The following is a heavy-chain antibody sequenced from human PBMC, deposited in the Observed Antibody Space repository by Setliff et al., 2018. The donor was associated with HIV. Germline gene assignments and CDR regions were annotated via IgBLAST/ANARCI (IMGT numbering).Heavy chain of an antibody. CDR3: ASLPPLYDSSGYYFDY. CDR2: IYYSGST. V-gene: IGHV4-39*01. Sequence: SETLSLTCSVSGDSISSSSYYWGWIRQPPGKGLEWIGSIYYSGSTYYSPSLNSRVTISVDASKNQFSLKLSSVTAADTAVYYCASLPPLYDSSGYYFDYWGQGTLVTVSS. CDR1: GDSISSSSYY. D-gene: IGHD3-22*01. J-gene: IGHJ4*02.